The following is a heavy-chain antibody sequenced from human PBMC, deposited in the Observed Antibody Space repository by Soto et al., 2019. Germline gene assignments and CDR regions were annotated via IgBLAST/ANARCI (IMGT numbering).Heavy chain of an antibody. CDR1: GGSFSGYY. CDR2: INHSGST. Sequence: SETLSLTCAVYGGSFSGYYWSWIRQPPGKGLEWIGEINHSGSTNYNPSLKSRVTISVDTSKNQFSLKLSSVTAADTAVYYCARLRYCTNGGCYRESGRLSTLDYWGQGTLVTVSS. CDR3: ARLRYCTNGGCYRESGRLSTLDY. D-gene: IGHD2-8*01. J-gene: IGHJ4*02. V-gene: IGHV4-34*01.